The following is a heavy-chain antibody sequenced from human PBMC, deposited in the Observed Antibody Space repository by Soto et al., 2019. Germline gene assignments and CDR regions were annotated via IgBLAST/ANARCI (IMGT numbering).Heavy chain of an antibody. J-gene: IGHJ4*01. CDR2: IKQDGSDK. Sequence: QPGGSLRLSCAGSGFIFSDYWMTWVRQAPGKGFEWVGNIKQDGSDKNLLDSVKGRFSISRDNARSALYLQMNSLRVENTAVYYCVRIGSWGPGRNWADFWGHGTLVTVSS. V-gene: IGHV3-7*01. CDR3: VRIGSWGPGRNWADF. CDR1: GFIFSDYW. D-gene: IGHD6-13*01.